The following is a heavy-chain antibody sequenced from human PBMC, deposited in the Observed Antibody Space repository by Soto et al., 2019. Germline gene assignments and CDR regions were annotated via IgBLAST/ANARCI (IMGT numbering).Heavy chain of an antibody. CDR2: IIPIFGTA. CDR1: GGTFSSYA. Sequence: QVQLVQSGAEVKKPGSSVKVSCKASGGTFSSYAISWVRQAPGQGLEWMGGIIPIFGTANYAQKFQGRVTITADESTSTAYMELSSLSSEDTPVYYCARVCSQNYGDYSSISGWFDPWGQGTLVTFSS. V-gene: IGHV1-69*01. CDR3: ARVCSQNYGDYSSISGWFDP. J-gene: IGHJ5*02. D-gene: IGHD4-17*01.